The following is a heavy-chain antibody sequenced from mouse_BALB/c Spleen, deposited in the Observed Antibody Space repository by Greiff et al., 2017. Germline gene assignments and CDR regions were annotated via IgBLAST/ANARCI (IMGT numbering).Heavy chain of an antibody. J-gene: IGHJ4*01. Sequence: VQLQQSGPGLVAPSQSLSITCTVSGFSLTSYGVHWVRQPPGKGLEWLGVIWAGGSTNYNSALMSRLSISKDNSKSQVFLKMNSLQTDDTAMYYCARDGATVPYAMDYWGQGTSVTVSS. CDR2: IWAGGST. CDR3: ARDGATVPYAMDY. D-gene: IGHD1-1*01. V-gene: IGHV2-9*02. CDR1: GFSLTSYG.